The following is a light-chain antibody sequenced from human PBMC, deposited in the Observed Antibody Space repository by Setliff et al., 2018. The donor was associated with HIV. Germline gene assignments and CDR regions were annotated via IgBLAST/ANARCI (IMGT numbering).Light chain of an antibody. J-gene: IGKJ1*01. CDR3: QQYNSYSRT. V-gene: IGKV1-5*03. CDR2: KAS. Sequence: DIQMTQSPSTLSASVGDRVTITCRASQSIVGWLAWYQQKPGKAPNLLIYKASSLESGVPSRFSGSGSGTEFTLTISSLQPDDFATYYCQQYNSYSRTFGQGTKVDIK. CDR1: QSIVGW.